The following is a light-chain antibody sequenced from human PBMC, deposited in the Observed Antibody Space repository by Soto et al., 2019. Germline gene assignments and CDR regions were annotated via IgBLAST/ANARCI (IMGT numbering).Light chain of an antibody. CDR1: SSDVGGYSY. CDR3: SSYTSSSTLYV. Sequence: QSVLTQPASVSGSPGQSITISCTGTSSDVGGYSYVSWYQQHPGKAPKLMIYEVSNRPSGVSNRSSGSKSGNTASLTISGLQAEDEADYYCSSYTSSSTLYVFGTGTKVTVL. J-gene: IGLJ1*01. V-gene: IGLV2-14*01. CDR2: EVS.